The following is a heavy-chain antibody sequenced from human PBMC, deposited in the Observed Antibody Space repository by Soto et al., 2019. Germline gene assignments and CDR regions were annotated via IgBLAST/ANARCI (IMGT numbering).Heavy chain of an antibody. Sequence: PSETLSLTCAVYGGSFSGYYWSWIRQPPGKGLEWIGEINHSGSTNYNPSLKSRVTISLDTSKNQFSLRLSSVTAADTAVFYCARGPNQLCSSTSCTGYYFDYWGQGTLVTVYS. D-gene: IGHD2-2*01. CDR3: ARGPNQLCSSTSCTGYYFDY. CDR2: INHSGST. V-gene: IGHV4-34*01. CDR1: GGSFSGYY. J-gene: IGHJ4*02.